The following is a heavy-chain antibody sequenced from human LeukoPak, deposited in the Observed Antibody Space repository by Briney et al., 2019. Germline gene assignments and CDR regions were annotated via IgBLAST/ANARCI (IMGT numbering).Heavy chain of an antibody. D-gene: IGHD3-3*01. CDR1: GFTFSTYT. CDR2: ISTSSSYI. CDR3: ARVTKKDFWSGYYTEDAFDI. J-gene: IGHJ3*02. Sequence: PGGSLRLSCAGSGFTFSTYTMNWVRQAPGKGLEWVSFISTSSSYIYYADSVKGRFTISRDNAKNSLYLQMNSLRAEDTAVYYCARVTKKDFWSGYYTEDAFDIWGQGTMVTVSS. V-gene: IGHV3-21*01.